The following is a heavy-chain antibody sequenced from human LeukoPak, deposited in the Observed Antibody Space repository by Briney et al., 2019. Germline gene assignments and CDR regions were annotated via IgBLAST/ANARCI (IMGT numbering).Heavy chain of an antibody. CDR1: GFTFSSYS. V-gene: IGHV3-21*01. D-gene: IGHD6-13*01. J-gene: IGHJ5*02. CDR2: ISSSSSYI. CDR3: ARAGSTGYSSSYRWFDP. Sequence: PGGSPRLSCAASGFTFSSYSMNWVRQAPGKGLEWVSSISSSSSYIYYADSVKGRFTISRDNAKNSLYLQMNSLRAEDTAVYYCARAGSTGYSSSYRWFDPWGQGTLVTVSS.